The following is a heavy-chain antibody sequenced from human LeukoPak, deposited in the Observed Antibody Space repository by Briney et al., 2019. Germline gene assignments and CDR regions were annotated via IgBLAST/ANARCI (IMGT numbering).Heavy chain of an antibody. D-gene: IGHD1-26*01. J-gene: IGHJ5*02. CDR1: GDSISSSNYN. Sequence: HPETLSLTCTVSGDSISSSNYNWGWIRQPPGKGLEWIGSIYYSGSTYYNPSLKSRVTISVDTSKNQFSLKLNSVTAADTAVYFCASGRYYNWFDPWGQGTLVTVSS. V-gene: IGHV4-39*01. CDR3: ASGRYYNWFDP. CDR2: IYYSGST.